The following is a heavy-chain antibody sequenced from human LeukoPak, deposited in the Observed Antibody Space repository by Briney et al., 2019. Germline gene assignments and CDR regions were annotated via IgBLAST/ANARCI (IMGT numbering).Heavy chain of an antibody. J-gene: IGHJ4*02. CDR2: IKQDGSEK. CDR3: ARETGSAVGSTDFDY. CDR1: GFTFSSYW. V-gene: IGHV3-7*01. D-gene: IGHD4-17*01. Sequence: GGSLRLSCAASGFTFSSYWMSWVRQAPGEGLEWVANIKQDGSEKYYVDSVKGRFTISRDNAKNSLYLQMNSLRAEDTAVYYCARETGSAVGSTDFDYWGQGTLVTVSS.